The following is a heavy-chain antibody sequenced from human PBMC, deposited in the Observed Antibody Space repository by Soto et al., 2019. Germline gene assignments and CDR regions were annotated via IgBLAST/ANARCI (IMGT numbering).Heavy chain of an antibody. CDR2: IDSSSTYR. CDR1: GFTFSTYS. CDR3: ARIVGTTSGWGMDV. J-gene: IGHJ6*02. Sequence: LSCAASGFTFSTYSMNWVRQAPGKGLEWVSAIDSSSTYRYYADSVKGRFTISRDNGKNSLYLQMNSLRAEDTAVYYCARIVGTTSGWGMDVWGQGTTVTVSS. V-gene: IGHV3-21*01. D-gene: IGHD3-10*01.